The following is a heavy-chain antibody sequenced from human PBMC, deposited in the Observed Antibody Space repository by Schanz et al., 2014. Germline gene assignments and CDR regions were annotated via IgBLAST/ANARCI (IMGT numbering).Heavy chain of an antibody. CDR3: ARGGYSSGWYDRDIAHFDY. CDR2: INPNSGDT. Sequence: QVQLVQSGAEVKKPGASVKVSCKASGYTTFTDYYIHWVRQAPGQGLEWMGWINPNSGDTNYAQKFQGWVTMTRDTSISAAYMEVSRLKSDDTAVYYCARGGYSSGWYDRDIAHFDYWGQGTLDNVSS. V-gene: IGHV1-2*04. D-gene: IGHD6-19*01. CDR1: GYTTFTDYY. J-gene: IGHJ4*02.